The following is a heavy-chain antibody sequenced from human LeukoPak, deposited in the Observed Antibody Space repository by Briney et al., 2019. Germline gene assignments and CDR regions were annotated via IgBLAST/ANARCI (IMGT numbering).Heavy chain of an antibody. D-gene: IGHD3-22*01. CDR1: GDSIISQY. Sequence: PSETLSLTCSVSGDSIISQYWSWIRQPPGKGLECIGYVYYTGTTNYNPSLKSRVTISVDTSKNQFSLKLSSVTAADTAVYYCARDRRYYDTTGSPLGWFDPWGQGTLVTVSS. V-gene: IGHV4-59*11. CDR2: VYYTGTT. J-gene: IGHJ5*02. CDR3: ARDRRYYDTTGSPLGWFDP.